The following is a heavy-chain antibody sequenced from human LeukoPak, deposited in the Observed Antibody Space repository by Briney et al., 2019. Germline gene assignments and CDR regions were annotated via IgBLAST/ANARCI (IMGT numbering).Heavy chain of an antibody. CDR1: GFIFSSYG. CDR3: ATDYNDAFDI. V-gene: IGHV3-33*01. D-gene: IGHD4/OR15-4a*01. Sequence: GRSLRLSCAASGFIFSSYGMHWVRQAPGKGLEWVAVIWYDGSNKYYADSVKGRFTISRDNSKNTLYLQMHSLRAEDTAVYYCATDYNDAFDIWGQGTVVTVSS. J-gene: IGHJ3*02. CDR2: IWYDGSNK.